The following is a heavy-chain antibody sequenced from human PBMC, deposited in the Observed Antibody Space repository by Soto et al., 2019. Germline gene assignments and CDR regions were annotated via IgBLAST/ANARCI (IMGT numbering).Heavy chain of an antibody. CDR1: GFTFSSYA. Sequence: EVQLLESGGGLVQPGGSLRLSCAASGFTFSSYAMSWVRQAPGKGLEWVSAISGSGGSTYFADSVKGRFTISRDNSKNTLYLQRNSLRAEDTAVYYCAKEPQWLVQGEYFQQWGQGTLVTVSS. V-gene: IGHV3-23*01. J-gene: IGHJ1*01. CDR2: ISGSGGST. CDR3: AKEPQWLVQGEYFQQ. D-gene: IGHD6-19*01.